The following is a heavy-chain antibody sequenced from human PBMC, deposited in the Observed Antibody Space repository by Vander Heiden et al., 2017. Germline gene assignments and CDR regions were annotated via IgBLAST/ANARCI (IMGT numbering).Heavy chain of an antibody. CDR3: AKDTHHHRGGYGAAFDI. V-gene: IGHV3-9*01. CDR2: ISWNSGSI. CDR1: GFTFDDYA. J-gene: IGHJ3*02. D-gene: IGHD1-26*01. Sequence: EVQLVESGGGLVQPGRSLRLSCAASGFTFDDYAMHWVRQAPGKGLEWVSGISWNSGSIGYADSVKGRVTISRDNAKNSLYLQMNSLRAEDTALYYCAKDTHHHRGGYGAAFDIWGQGTMVTVSS.